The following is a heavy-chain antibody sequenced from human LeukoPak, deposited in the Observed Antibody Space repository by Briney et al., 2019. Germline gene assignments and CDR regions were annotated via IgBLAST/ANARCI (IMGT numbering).Heavy chain of an antibody. Sequence: KASETLSLTCTVSGGSISSYYWSWIRQPPGKGLEWIGYIYYSGSTNYNPSLKSRVTISVDTSKNQFSLKLSSVTAADTAVYYCARDPMSYDSSGLQEYYFDYWGQGTLVTVSS. D-gene: IGHD3-22*01. CDR1: GGSISSYY. J-gene: IGHJ4*02. V-gene: IGHV4-59*01. CDR3: ARDPMSYDSSGLQEYYFDY. CDR2: IYYSGST.